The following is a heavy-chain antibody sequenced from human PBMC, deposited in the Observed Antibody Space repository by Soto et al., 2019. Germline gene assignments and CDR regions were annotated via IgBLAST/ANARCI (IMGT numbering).Heavy chain of an antibody. CDR1: GFTFGSYG. CDR3: AKEGGLSGSYYISSSYYFDY. D-gene: IGHD1-26*01. CDR2: ISYDGSNT. V-gene: IGHV3-30*18. J-gene: IGHJ4*02. Sequence: GGSLRLSSVASGFTFGSYGVHWVRQAPGKGLEWVAIISYDGSNTYYADSVKGRFTISRDNSKNTLYLQMNSLRAEDTSVYYCAKEGGLSGSYYISSSYYFDYWGQGTLVTVSS.